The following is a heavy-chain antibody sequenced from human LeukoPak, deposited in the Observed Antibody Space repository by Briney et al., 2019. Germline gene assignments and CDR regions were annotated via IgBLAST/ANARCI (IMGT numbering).Heavy chain of an antibody. CDR3: ARVGIVVVPAAMKVYYYYMDV. CDR1: GFTFSSYS. CDR2: ISSSSSYI. Sequence: PGGSLRLSCAASGFTFSSYSMNWVRQAPGKGLEWVSSISSSSSYIYYADSVKGRFTISRDNAKNSLYLQMNSLRAEDTAVYYCARVGIVVVPAAMKVYYYYMDVWGKGTTVTISS. J-gene: IGHJ6*03. V-gene: IGHV3-21*01. D-gene: IGHD2-2*03.